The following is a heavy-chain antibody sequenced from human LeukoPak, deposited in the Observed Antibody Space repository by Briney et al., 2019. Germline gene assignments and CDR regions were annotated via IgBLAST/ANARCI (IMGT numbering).Heavy chain of an antibody. CDR3: ARDRYCSSTSCYGPYNWFDP. CDR2: IIPILGIA. Sequence: GASVKVSCKASGGTFSSYAISWVRQAPGQGLEWMGRIIPILGIANYAQKFQGRVTITADKSTSTAYMELSSLRSEDAAVYYCARDRYCSSTSCYGPYNWFDPWGQGTLVTVSS. CDR1: GGTFSSYA. J-gene: IGHJ5*02. V-gene: IGHV1-69*04. D-gene: IGHD2-2*01.